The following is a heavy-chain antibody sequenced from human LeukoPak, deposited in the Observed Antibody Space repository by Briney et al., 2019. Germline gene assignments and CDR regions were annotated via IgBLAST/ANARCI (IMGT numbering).Heavy chain of an antibody. CDR1: GFTFSSCA. V-gene: IGHV3-23*01. CDR3: AKDADGEFDY. Sequence: GGSLRLSCAASGFTFSSCAMSWVRQAPGKGLEWVSAISESGNMTFYADSVKGRFTISRDNSKNTLYVQMNSLRAEDTAVYYCAKDADGEFDYWGQGTLVTVSS. J-gene: IGHJ4*02. CDR2: ISESGNMT.